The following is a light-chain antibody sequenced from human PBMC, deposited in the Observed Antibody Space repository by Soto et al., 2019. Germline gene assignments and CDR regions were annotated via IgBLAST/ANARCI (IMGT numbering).Light chain of an antibody. V-gene: IGKV3-15*01. J-gene: IGKJ1*01. CDR3: QQYNNWPGT. CDR2: GAS. CDR1: QSLNRD. Sequence: IVMTQSPATLSMSPGERATLSCRASQSLNRDLAWYQQKPGQSPRLLIFGASIRATGIPARFSGSGSGTEFTLTIGSLQSEDCALYYCQQYNNWPGTVGQGTKVDSK.